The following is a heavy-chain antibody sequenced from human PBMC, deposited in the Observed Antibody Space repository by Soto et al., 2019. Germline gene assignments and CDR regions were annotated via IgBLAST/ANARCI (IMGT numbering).Heavy chain of an antibody. CDR3: ARAGCDGGTCYTLVGLRYGMDV. J-gene: IGHJ6*02. Sequence: QVQLVESGGGVVQPGRSLRLSCAASGFTFSNYAMYWVRQAPGKGLEWVAVISYDGNNKYYADSVKGRFTISRDNSKNTLYLQMNSLRAEDTVVYYCARAGCDGGTCYTLVGLRYGMDVWGQGTTVTVSS. V-gene: IGHV3-30-3*01. CDR2: ISYDGNNK. D-gene: IGHD2-15*01. CDR1: GFTFSNYA.